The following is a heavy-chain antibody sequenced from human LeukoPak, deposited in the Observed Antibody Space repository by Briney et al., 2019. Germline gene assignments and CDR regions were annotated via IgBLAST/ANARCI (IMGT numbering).Heavy chain of an antibody. D-gene: IGHD3-22*01. CDR1: GYTFPSYG. V-gene: IGHV1-18*01. Sequence: ASVKVSCKASGYTFPSYGISWVRQAPGQGLEWMGWISAYNGNTNYAQKLQGRVTMTTDTSTSTAYMELRSLRSDNTAVYYCARAGSYYYDSSGPAAAFDIWGQGTMVTVSS. J-gene: IGHJ3*02. CDR3: ARAGSYYYDSSGPAAAFDI. CDR2: ISAYNGNT.